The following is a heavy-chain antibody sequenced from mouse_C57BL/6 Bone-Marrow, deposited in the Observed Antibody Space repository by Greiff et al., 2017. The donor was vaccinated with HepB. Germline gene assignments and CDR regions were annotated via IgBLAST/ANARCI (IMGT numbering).Heavy chain of an antibody. CDR1: GFTFSDYY. Sequence: EVKVEESEGGLVQPGRSMKLSCTASGFTFSDYYMAWVRQVPEKGLEWVANINYDGSSTYYLDSLKSRFIISRDNAKNILYLQMSSLKSEDTATYYCARGIYLYYFDYWGQGTTLTVSS. D-gene: IGHD5-5*01. V-gene: IGHV5-16*01. J-gene: IGHJ2*01. CDR2: INYDGSST. CDR3: ARGIYLYYFDY.